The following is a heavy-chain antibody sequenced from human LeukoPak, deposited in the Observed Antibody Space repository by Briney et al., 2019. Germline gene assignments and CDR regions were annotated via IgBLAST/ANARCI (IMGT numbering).Heavy chain of an antibody. CDR1: GGSFSGYY. Sequence: PSETLSLTCAVYGGSFSGYYWSWIRQPPGKGLEWIGEINHSGSTSYNPPLKTRVTMSEDTSKNQFSLRLSSVTAADTAVYYCARRWYDFLRGFDLWGRGTLVTVSS. CDR2: INHSGST. CDR3: ARRWYDFLRGFDL. V-gene: IGHV4-34*01. D-gene: IGHD3/OR15-3a*01. J-gene: IGHJ2*01.